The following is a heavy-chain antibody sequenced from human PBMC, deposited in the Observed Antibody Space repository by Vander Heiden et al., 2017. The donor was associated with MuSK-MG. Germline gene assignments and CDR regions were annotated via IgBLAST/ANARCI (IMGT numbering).Heavy chain of an antibody. D-gene: IGHD3-9*01. V-gene: IGHV1-2*02. Sequence: QVQLVQSGPEAKQTGASVRVSCKPSGYGFTTFFLAWVRQAPGQGLEWMGWMSPNTGDTKYARKFEGRITMTRDTSISTAYMDLTGLKSDDTAVYYCVRSRSFYFDTWGQGTLGTVS. CDR2: MSPNTGDT. CDR3: VRSRSFYFDT. J-gene: IGHJ4*02. CDR1: GYGFTTFF.